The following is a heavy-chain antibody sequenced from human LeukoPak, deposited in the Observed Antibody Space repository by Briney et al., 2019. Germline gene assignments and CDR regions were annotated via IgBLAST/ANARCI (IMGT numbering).Heavy chain of an antibody. J-gene: IGHJ4*02. CDR2: ISSSSSTI. Sequence: GGSLRLSCAASGFTFSSYSMNWVREAPGKGLEWVSYISSSSSTIYYADSVKGRFTISRDNAKNSLYLQMNSLRAEDTAVYYCARARKAGTMVRGVISPFDYWGQGTLVTVSS. V-gene: IGHV3-48*04. D-gene: IGHD3-10*01. CDR3: ARARKAGTMVRGVISPFDY. CDR1: GFTFSSYS.